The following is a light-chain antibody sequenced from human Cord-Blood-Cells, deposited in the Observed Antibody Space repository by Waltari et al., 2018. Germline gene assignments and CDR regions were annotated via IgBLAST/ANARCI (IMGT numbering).Light chain of an antibody. J-gene: IGKJ5*01. Sequence: EIVLTQSPATLSLSPGERATISGRASQSVSSYLAWYQQKPGQAPRLLIDDASTRATGIPARFSGSGSGTDFTLTISSLAPEDFAVYYCQQRSNWPITFGQGTRLEIK. CDR2: DAS. CDR1: QSVSSY. CDR3: QQRSNWPIT. V-gene: IGKV3-11*01.